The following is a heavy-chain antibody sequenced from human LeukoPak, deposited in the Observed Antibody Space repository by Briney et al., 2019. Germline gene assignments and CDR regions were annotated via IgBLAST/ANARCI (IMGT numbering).Heavy chain of an antibody. CDR1: GFTFSSYD. J-gene: IGHJ6*03. CDR2: IGTAGDT. V-gene: IGHV3-13*01. D-gene: IGHD4-11*01. CDR3: AREYSNYYYMDV. Sequence: GGSLRLSCAASGFTFSSYDMHWVRQATGKGLEWVSAIGTAGDTYYPGSVKGRFTISRENAKNSLYLQMNSLRAEDTAVYYCAREYSNYYYMDVWGKGTTVTVSS.